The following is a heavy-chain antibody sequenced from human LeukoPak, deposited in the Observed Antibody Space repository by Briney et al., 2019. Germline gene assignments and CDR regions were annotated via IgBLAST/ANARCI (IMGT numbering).Heavy chain of an antibody. Sequence: GGSLRLSCAASGFTVSSNYMSWVRQAPGKGLEWVSVIYSGGSTYYADSVKGRFTISRDNSKNTLYLQMNSLRAEDTAVYYCARPRIWFGNTLEDYWGRGTLVTVSS. D-gene: IGHD3-10*01. CDR1: GFTVSSNY. CDR3: ARPRIWFGNTLEDY. CDR2: IYSGGST. V-gene: IGHV3-53*01. J-gene: IGHJ4*02.